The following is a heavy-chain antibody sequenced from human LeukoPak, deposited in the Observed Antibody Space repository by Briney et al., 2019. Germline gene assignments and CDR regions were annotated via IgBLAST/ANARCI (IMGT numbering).Heavy chain of an antibody. V-gene: IGHV1-46*01. CDR1: GYTFTSYY. CDR2: INPSGGST. J-gene: IGHJ5*02. CDR3: AKITPGDYARERFNWFDP. D-gene: IGHD4-17*01. Sequence: GASVKVSCKASGYTFTSYYMHWVRQAPGQGLEWMGIINPSGGSTSYAQKFQGRVTMTRDMSTSTVYMELSSLRSEDTAVYYCAKITPGDYARERFNWFDPWGQGTLVTVSS.